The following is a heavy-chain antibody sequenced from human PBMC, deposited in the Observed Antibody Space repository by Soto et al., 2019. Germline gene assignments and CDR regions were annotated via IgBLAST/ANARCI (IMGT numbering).Heavy chain of an antibody. CDR1: GFTFSSYG. CDR2: IWYDGSNK. CDR3: ARDGTLRWLQSVPFDY. D-gene: IGHD5-12*01. J-gene: IGHJ4*02. Sequence: QVQLVESGGGVVQPGRSLRLSCAASGFTFSSYGMHWVRQAPGKGLEWVAVIWYDGSNKYYADSVKGRFTISRDNSKNMLYLQMNSLRAEDTAVYYCARDGTLRWLQSVPFDYWGQGTLVTVSS. V-gene: IGHV3-33*01.